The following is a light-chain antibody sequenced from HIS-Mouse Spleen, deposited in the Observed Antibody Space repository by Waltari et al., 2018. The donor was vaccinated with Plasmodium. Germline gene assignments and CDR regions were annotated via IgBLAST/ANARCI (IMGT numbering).Light chain of an antibody. J-gene: IGLJ3*02. CDR2: YVS. CDR1: SRDVGGYNY. V-gene: IGLV2-14*03. Sequence: QSALTQPASVSGSPGQSITISCTGTSRDVGGYNYVSWYQQHPGKAPKLMIYYVSNRPSGVSNRFSGSKSGNTASLTISGLQAEDEADYYCSSYTSSSTRVFGGGTKLTVL. CDR3: SSYTSSSTRV.